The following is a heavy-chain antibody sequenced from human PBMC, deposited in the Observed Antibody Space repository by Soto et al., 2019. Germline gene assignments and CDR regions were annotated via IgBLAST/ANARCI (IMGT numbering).Heavy chain of an antibody. J-gene: IGHJ4*02. D-gene: IGHD3-22*01. CDR1: GGSFSRSTG. CDR3: ARDRGWDDSSGYSFAY. CDR2: IYHSGGP. Sequence: QVQLQEAGPGLVKLSGTLSITCAVSGGSFSRSTGWGWVGRPPGNGLGGIGEIYHSGGPNYNPSLKSRVTISVDKSKNQFSLQLSSVTAAYTAVYYCARDRGWDDSSGYSFAYWGQGTLVTVSS. V-gene: IGHV4-4*02.